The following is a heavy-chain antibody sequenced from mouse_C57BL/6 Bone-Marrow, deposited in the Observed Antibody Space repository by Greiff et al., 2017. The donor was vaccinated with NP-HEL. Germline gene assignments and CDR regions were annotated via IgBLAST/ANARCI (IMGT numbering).Heavy chain of an antibody. CDR3: TPITTVVAPFAY. V-gene: IGHV14-4*01. D-gene: IGHD1-1*01. CDR1: GFNIKDDY. J-gene: IGHJ3*01. Sequence: EVMLVESGAELVRPGASVKLSCTASGFNIKDDYMHWVKQRPEQGLEWIGWIDPENGDTEYASKFQGKATITADTSSNTAYLHLSSLTSEDTAVYYCTPITTVVAPFAYWGQGTLVTVSA. CDR2: IDPENGDT.